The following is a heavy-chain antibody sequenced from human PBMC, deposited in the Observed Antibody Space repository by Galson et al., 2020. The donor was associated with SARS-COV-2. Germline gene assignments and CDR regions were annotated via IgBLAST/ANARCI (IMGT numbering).Heavy chain of an antibody. CDR2: ISSSSSYI. J-gene: IGHJ4*02. CDR3: ARDMGAVVVASADY. D-gene: IGHD2-15*01. V-gene: IGHV3-21*01. Sequence: GESLKISCAASGFTFSTYSMNWVRQAPGKGLEWVSSISSSSSYIYYADSVKGRFTISRDNAKNSLYLQMNSLRAEDTAVYYCARDMGAVVVASADYWGQGTLVTVSS. CDR1: GFTFSTYS.